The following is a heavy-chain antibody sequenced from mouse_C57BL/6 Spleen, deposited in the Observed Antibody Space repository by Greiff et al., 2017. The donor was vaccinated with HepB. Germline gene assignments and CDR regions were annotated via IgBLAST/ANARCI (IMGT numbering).Heavy chain of an antibody. J-gene: IGHJ4*01. Sequence: ESGPGLVKPSQSLSLTCSVTGYSITSGYYWNWIRQFPGNKLEWMGYISYDGSNNYNPSLKNRISITRDTSKNQFFLKLNSVTTEDTATYYCAREVDGAMDYWGQGTSVTVSS. CDR1: GYSITSGYY. V-gene: IGHV3-6*01. CDR3: AREVDGAMDY. CDR2: ISYDGSN.